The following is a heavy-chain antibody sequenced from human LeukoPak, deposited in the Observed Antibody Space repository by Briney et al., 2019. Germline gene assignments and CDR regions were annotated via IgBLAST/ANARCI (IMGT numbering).Heavy chain of an antibody. J-gene: IGHJ4*02. CDR2: IYHSGST. CDR3: ARYSTGMVTASPSYYFDY. D-gene: IGHD2-21*02. CDR1: GGSISSGGYY. V-gene: IGHV4-30-2*01. Sequence: SQTLSLTCTVSGGSISSGGYYWSWIRQPPGKGLEWIGYIYHSGSTYYNPSLKSRVTISVDRSKNQFSLKLSSVTAADTAVYYCARYSTGMVTASPSYYFDYWGQGTLVTVSS.